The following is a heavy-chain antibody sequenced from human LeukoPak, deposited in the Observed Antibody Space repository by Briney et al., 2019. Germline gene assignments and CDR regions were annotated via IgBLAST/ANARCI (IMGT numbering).Heavy chain of an antibody. CDR1: GFTFSTYW. CDR2: INSDGSST. CDR3: ARACSFGSCHAGDY. Sequence: GESLRLSRAASGFTFSTYWMHWVRQAPGKGLVWVSRINSDGSSTSYADSVKGRFTISRDNAKNTLYLQMNSLRAEDTAVYYCARACSFGSCHAGDYWGQGILVTVSS. V-gene: IGHV3-74*01. J-gene: IGHJ4*02. D-gene: IGHD2-15*01.